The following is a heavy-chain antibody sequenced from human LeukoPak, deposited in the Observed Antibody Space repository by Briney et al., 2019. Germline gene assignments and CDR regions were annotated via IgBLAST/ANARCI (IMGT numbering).Heavy chain of an antibody. V-gene: IGHV4-61*01. D-gene: IGHD5-12*01. J-gene: IGHJ6*02. CDR1: GVSVSSGSYY. CDR2: IYNSVRT. CDR3: VRDLVATIDHYYYGMDV. Sequence: PSETLSLTCIVPGVSVSSGSYYWSWIRQPPGKGLEWIGYIYNSVRTNYNPSLKSRVTISVDTSKNQSSLKLSSVTAADTAVYFCVRDLVATIDHYYYGMDVWGQGTTVTVSS.